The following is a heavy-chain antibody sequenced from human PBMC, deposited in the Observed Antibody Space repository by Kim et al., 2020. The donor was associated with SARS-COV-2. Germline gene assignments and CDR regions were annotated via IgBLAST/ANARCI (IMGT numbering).Heavy chain of an antibody. CDR1: GYTFTNYA. J-gene: IGHJ4*02. CDR3: ARDHRSCSISTCYGEAIDY. CDR2: INTGSGNT. Sequence: ASVKVSCKSSGYTFTNYAIHWVRKAPGQRLEWMGWINTGSGNTKYSQIFQGRVAITRDTSANTAYMELSSLRSDDTAVYYCARDHRSCSISTCYGEAIDYWGQGTLVTVSS. D-gene: IGHD2-2*01. V-gene: IGHV1-3*04.